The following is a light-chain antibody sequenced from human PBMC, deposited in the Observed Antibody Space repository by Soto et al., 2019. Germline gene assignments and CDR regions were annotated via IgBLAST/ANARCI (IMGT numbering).Light chain of an antibody. V-gene: IGKV1-9*01. CDR3: QQLLSYPIT. CDR1: QTISSH. Sequence: DIQMTQSPSSLSASVGGRVIITCLASQTISSHLNWYQQKPGKAPKLLIYAASTLQSGVPLRFSGSGSGTSFTLTISSLQPEDFATYYCQQLLSYPITFGQGTRLEIK. J-gene: IGKJ5*01. CDR2: AAS.